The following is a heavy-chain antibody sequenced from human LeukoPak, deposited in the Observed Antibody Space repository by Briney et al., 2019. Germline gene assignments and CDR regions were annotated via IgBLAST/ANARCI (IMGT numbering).Heavy chain of an antibody. Sequence: GGSLRLSCEASGFSVDANAMAWVRQAPGKGLEWVAGLGSDARTHYRDSVKGRFTISRDNFKNTVYLDMNNLRGEDTALYYCVKDILGRTFDSWGQGTLVTVAS. J-gene: IGHJ4*02. V-gene: IGHV3-23*01. CDR1: GFSVDANA. D-gene: IGHD3/OR15-3a*01. CDR3: VKDILGRTFDS. CDR2: LGSDART.